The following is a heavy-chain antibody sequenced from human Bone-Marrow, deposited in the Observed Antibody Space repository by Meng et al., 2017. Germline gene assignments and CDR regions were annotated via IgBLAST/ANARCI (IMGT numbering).Heavy chain of an antibody. J-gene: IGHJ4*02. D-gene: IGHD6-13*01. CDR2: INPKSGDT. V-gene: IGHV1-2*06. CDR3: ARDEDISAAGKLFGDY. Sequence: QGQLVQSGAEVKTPGASATVSCKASGYTFPDYWLHWVRRAPGQGLEWMGRINPKSGDTHYAQRFQGRVTMTGDTSISTAYMELSGLRSDDTAMYYCARDEDISAAGKLFGDYWGQGTLVTVSS. CDR1: GYTFPDYW.